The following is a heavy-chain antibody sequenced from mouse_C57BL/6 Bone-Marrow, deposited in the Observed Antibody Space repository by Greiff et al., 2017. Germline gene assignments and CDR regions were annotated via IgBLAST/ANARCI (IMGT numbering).Heavy chain of an antibody. CDR1: GFTFSDYY. V-gene: IGHV5-12*01. D-gene: IGHD2-4*01. CDR3: ARGGYDCDEDYALDY. Sequence: VQLVESGGGLVQPGGSLKLSCAASGFTFSDYYMYWVRQTPEKRLEWVAYISNGGGSTYYPDTVKGRFTISRDNAKNTLYLHMSRLKSEDTAMYYCARGGYDCDEDYALDYWGQGTTVTVSS. CDR2: ISNGGGST. J-gene: IGHJ4*01.